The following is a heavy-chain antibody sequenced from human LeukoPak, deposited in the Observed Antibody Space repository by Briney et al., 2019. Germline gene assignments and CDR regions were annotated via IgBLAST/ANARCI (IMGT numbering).Heavy chain of an antibody. CDR2: IIPILGIA. CDR1: GGTFSSYT. CDR3: ARGGGIAAAGLSLYYYGMDV. J-gene: IGHJ6*02. Sequence: SVKVSCKASGGTFSSYTISWVRQAPGQGLEWMGRIIPILGIANYAQKFQGRVTITADKSTSTAYMELSSLRSEDTAVYYCARGGGIAAAGLSLYYYGMDVWGQGTTVTVSS. D-gene: IGHD6-13*01. V-gene: IGHV1-69*02.